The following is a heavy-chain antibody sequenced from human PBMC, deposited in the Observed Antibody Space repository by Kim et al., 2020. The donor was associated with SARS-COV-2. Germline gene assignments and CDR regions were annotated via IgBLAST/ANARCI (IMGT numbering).Heavy chain of an antibody. CDR3: AKDRKVTNSIWFDY. Sequence: ADSVKGRFTISRDNSKNSLYLQMNSLRTEDTALYYCAKDRKVTNSIWFDYWGQGTLVTVSS. D-gene: IGHD4-17*01. V-gene: IGHV3-43*01. J-gene: IGHJ4*02.